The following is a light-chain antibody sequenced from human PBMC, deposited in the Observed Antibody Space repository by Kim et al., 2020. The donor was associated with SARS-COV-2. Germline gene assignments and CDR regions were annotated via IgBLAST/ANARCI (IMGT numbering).Light chain of an antibody. CDR3: ASYTSSSTYV. Sequence: GESVNISCTGSSSDIGSYNRVSWYQQPPGTAPKLIIYEVIYRPSGVPDRFSASKSDITASLTISGLQAEDEADYYCASYTSSSTYVFGTGTKVTVL. J-gene: IGLJ1*01. CDR2: EVI. V-gene: IGLV2-18*02. CDR1: SSDIGSYNR.